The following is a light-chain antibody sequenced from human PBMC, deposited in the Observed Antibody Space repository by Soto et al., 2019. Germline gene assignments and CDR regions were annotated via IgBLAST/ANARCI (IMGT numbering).Light chain of an antibody. CDR2: AAS. CDR1: QSISTW. V-gene: IGKV1-12*01. J-gene: IGKJ4*01. Sequence: DIQMTQSPSTLSASVGDRVTITCRASQSISTWLAWYQQKPGKAPKLLIYAASSLQSGVPSRFSGSGSGTDFTLTISSLQPEEFATYYCQQADSFPTFGGGTKVDIK. CDR3: QQADSFPT.